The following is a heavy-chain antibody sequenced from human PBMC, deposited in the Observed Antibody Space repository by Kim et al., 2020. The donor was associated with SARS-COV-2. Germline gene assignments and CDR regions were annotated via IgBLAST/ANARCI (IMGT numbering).Heavy chain of an antibody. CDR3: ARDSSWGY. J-gene: IGHJ4*02. V-gene: IGHV3-48*03. D-gene: IGHD6-19*01. Sequence: GSTIYYADSVKGRFTISRDNAKNSLYLQMNSLRAEDTAVYYCARDSSWGYWGQGTLVTVSS. CDR2: GSTI.